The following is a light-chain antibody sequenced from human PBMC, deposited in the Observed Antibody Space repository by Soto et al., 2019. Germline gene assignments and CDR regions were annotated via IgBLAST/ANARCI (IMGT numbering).Light chain of an antibody. CDR1: QSVLYNSNNKNY. J-gene: IGKJ4*01. Sequence: DIVMTQSPDSLDVSLGERATINCKSSQSVLYNSNNKNYLAWYQQKPGQPPKLLIYWASTRESGVPDRVSGSGSGTDFTLAISSLQAEDVAVYYCQQYYSTPFTFGGGTKVDI. V-gene: IGKV4-1*01. CDR2: WAS. CDR3: QQYYSTPFT.